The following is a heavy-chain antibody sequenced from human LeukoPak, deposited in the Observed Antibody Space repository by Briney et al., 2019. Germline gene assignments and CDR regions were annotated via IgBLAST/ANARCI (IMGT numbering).Heavy chain of an antibody. Sequence: SETLSLTCAVSGYSLCTDYYWGWIRPPPEKGLEWIGRIYRSGTTSYNPSLQSRVTISVDTSKNQFSLKLSSVTAADTTLYYCARYDSRGSGSTKLDHWGPGTLVTVSS. J-gene: IGHJ4*02. CDR3: ARYDSRGSGSTKLDH. CDR1: GYSLCTDYY. CDR2: IYRSGTT. D-gene: IGHD3-3*01. V-gene: IGHV4-38-2*01.